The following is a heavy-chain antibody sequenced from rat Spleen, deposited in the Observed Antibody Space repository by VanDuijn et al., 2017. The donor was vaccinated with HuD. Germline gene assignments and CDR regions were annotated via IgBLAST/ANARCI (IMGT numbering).Heavy chain of an antibody. CDR3: ATGPRILRLDWFAY. CDR2: ISSSGGST. V-gene: IGHV5-25*01. D-gene: IGHD1-6*01. CDR1: GFTFSNYG. J-gene: IGHJ3*01. Sequence: EVQLVESGGGLVQPGRSMKLSCAASGFTFSNYGMAWVRQAPKKGLEWVATISSSGGSTYYGDSVKGRFTISKDDAKSTLYLQMDSLTSEDTATYYCATGPRILRLDWFAYWGQGTLVTVSS.